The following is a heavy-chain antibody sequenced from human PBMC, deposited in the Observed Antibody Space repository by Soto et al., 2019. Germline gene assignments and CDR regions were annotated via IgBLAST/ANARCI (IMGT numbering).Heavy chain of an antibody. J-gene: IGHJ5*02. CDR1: GYSIRNGYY. CDR3: ARDSRTGCSSTDCYMS. Sequence: SETLSLTCTVSGYSIRNGYYWGWIRQPPGKGLEWIGTIYHSGNTRNNPSLKSRVTMSVDKSNNQFSLNLMSVTAADTATYYCARDSRTGCSSTDCYMSWGRGILVTVSS. V-gene: IGHV4-38-2*02. CDR2: IYHSGNT. D-gene: IGHD2-2*01.